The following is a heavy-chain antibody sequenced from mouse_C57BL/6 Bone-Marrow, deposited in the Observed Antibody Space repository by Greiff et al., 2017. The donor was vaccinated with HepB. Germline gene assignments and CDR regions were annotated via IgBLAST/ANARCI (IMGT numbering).Heavy chain of an antibody. Sequence: QVQLQQPGAELVKPGASVKMSCKASGYTFTSYWITWVKQRPGQGLEWIGDIYPGSGSTNYNEKFKSKATLTVDTSSSTAYMQLSSLTSEDSAVYYCARGGDYYGSSLYWYFDVWGTGTTVTVSS. V-gene: IGHV1-55*01. D-gene: IGHD1-1*01. CDR2: IYPGSGST. CDR3: ARGGDYYGSSLYWYFDV. J-gene: IGHJ1*03. CDR1: GYTFTSYW.